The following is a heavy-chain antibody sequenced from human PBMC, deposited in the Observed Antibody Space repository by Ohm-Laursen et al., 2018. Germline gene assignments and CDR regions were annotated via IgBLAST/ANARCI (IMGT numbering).Heavy chain of an antibody. Sequence: SETLSLTCTVSGASISSYYWTWIRQPPGKGLEWIGYIYHTVSTNYNPSLKSRVTISVDTSKNHFSLRLSSVTAADTAVYYCARHKGTGNDDVFDIWGQGTLVTVSS. V-gene: IGHV4-59*08. CDR1: GASISSYY. D-gene: IGHD3-10*01. CDR2: IYHTVST. CDR3: ARHKGTGNDDVFDI. J-gene: IGHJ3*02.